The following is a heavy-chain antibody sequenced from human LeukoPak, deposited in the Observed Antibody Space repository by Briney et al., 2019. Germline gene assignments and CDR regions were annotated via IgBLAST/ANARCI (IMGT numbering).Heavy chain of an antibody. CDR1: GFIFSSYG. J-gene: IGHJ6*03. V-gene: IGHV3-23*01. Sequence: PGGSLRLSCAASGFIFSSYGMSWVRQAPGKGLEWVSTIGGSGDSTYYADSVKGRFTISRDNSKNTLYLQMNSLRAEDTAVYYCAKMGDRFGLWGHKTKYYMDVWGKGTTVTVSS. D-gene: IGHD3-16*01. CDR2: IGGSGDST. CDR3: AKMGDRFGLWGHKTKYYMDV.